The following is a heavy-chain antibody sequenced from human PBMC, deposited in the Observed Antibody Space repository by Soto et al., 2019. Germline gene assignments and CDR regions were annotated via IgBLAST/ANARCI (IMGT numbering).Heavy chain of an antibody. J-gene: IGHJ4*02. V-gene: IGHV4-34*01. CDR2: INHSEST. D-gene: IGHD2-2*01. CDR1: GGSFSGYY. CDR3: ARKYCSSTSCYRAGTHDC. Sequence: QVQLQQWGAGLLKPSETLSLTCAVYGGSFSGYYWSWIRQPPGKGLEWMGEINHSESTNYNPSLKSRVTIPVDTSKNQFSLKLSSVTAADTAVYYCARKYCSSTSCYRAGTHDCWGQGTLVTVSS.